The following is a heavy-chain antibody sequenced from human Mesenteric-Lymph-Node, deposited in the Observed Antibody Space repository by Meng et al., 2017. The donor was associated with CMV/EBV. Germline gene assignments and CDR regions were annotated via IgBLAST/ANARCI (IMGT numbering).Heavy chain of an antibody. CDR3: ARDGYCSGGSCYSDY. J-gene: IGHJ4*02. D-gene: IGHD2-15*01. CDR2: ISYDGSNK. Sequence: GESLKISCAASGFTFSSYAMHWVRQAPGKGLEWVAVISYDGSNKYYADSVKGRFTISRDNSKNTLYLQMNSLRAEDTAVYYCARDGYCSGGSCYSDYWGQGTLVTVSS. CDR1: GFTFSSYA. V-gene: IGHV3-30-3*01.